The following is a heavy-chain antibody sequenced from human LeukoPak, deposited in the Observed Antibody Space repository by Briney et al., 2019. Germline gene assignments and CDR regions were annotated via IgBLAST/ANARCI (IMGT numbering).Heavy chain of an antibody. J-gene: IGHJ4*02. CDR2: ISYDGSNK. CDR3: AKDWGGIVVVGIFDY. D-gene: IGHD3-22*01. Sequence: SGGSLRLSCAASGFTFSSYGMHWVRQAPGKGLEWVAVISYDGSNKYYADSVKGRFTISRDNSKDTLYLQMNSLRAEDTAVYYCAKDWGGIVVVGIFDYWGQGTLVTVSS. V-gene: IGHV3-30*18. CDR1: GFTFSSYG.